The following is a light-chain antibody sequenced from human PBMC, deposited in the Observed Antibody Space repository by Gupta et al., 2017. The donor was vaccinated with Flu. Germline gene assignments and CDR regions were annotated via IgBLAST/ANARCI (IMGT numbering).Light chain of an antibody. Sequence: QSVLTQPPSASGTPGQRVTIPCSGSSSNIGSNTVNWYQQLPGTAPKLLIYSNNQRPSGVPDRFSGSKSGTSASLAISGLQSEDDADYYCAAWDDSLNGPGVVFGGGTKLTVL. J-gene: IGLJ2*01. V-gene: IGLV1-44*01. CDR1: SSNIGSNT. CDR3: AAWDDSLNGPGVV. CDR2: SNN.